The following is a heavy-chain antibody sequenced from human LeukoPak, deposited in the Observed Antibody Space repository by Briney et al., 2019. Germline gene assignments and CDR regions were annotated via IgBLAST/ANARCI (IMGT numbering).Heavy chain of an antibody. Sequence: ASVKVSCKAFGYTFTSYAMNWVRQAPGQGLEWMGWINTNTGNPTYAQGFTGRFVFSLDTSVSTAYLQICSLKAEDTAVYYCARYCGGDCYSGFDYWGQGTLVTVSS. CDR2: INTNTGNP. V-gene: IGHV7-4-1*01. CDR1: GYTFTSYA. D-gene: IGHD2-21*02. J-gene: IGHJ4*02. CDR3: ARYCGGDCYSGFDY.